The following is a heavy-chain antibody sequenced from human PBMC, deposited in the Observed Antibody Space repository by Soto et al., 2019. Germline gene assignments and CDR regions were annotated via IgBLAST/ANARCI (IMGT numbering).Heavy chain of an antibody. J-gene: IGHJ5*02. CDR1: GGSVSSGDYY. D-gene: IGHD2-2*01. Sequence: QVQLQESGPGLVKPSQTLSLTCTVSGGSVSSGDYYWTWIRQPPGKGLEWIGYIYHTGSTYYNQSLQSRVIMSVDTSKNRFSLKLSFVTAADTAVYYCVRERVPAAKHHAWFDPWGQGTLVTVSS. CDR2: IYHTGST. V-gene: IGHV4-30-4*01. CDR3: VRERVPAAKHHAWFDP.